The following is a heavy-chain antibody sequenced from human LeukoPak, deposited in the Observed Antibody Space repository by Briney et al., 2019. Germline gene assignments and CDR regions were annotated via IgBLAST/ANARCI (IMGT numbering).Heavy chain of an antibody. Sequence: SETLSLTCTVSGGSISNYYWSWIRQPAGKGLEWIGLIYTSGGTNYNPSLKSRVTMSVDTSKNQFSLKLSSVTAADTAVYYCARISCSSSSCYAMIDYWGQGTLVTVSS. CDR1: GGSISNYY. D-gene: IGHD2-2*01. J-gene: IGHJ4*02. CDR2: IYTSGGT. V-gene: IGHV4-4*07. CDR3: ARISCSSSSCYAMIDY.